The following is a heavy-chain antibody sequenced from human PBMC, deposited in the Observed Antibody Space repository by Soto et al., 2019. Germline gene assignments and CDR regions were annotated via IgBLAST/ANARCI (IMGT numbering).Heavy chain of an antibody. J-gene: IGHJ4*02. Sequence: ASVKVSCKASGYTFTSYGISWVRQAPGQGLEWMGWISAYNGNTNYAQKLQGRVTMTTDTSTSTAYMELRSLRSDDKAVYYCAGVPWPEYSSSKTIIDYWGQETLVTVS. V-gene: IGHV1-18*01. CDR3: AGVPWPEYSSSKTIIDY. CDR2: ISAYNGNT. CDR1: GYTFTSYG. D-gene: IGHD6-13*01.